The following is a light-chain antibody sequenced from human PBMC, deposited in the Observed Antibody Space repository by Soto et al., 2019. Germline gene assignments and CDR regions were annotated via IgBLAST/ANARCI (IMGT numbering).Light chain of an antibody. CDR2: DAS. CDR3: QQSSSAPWT. CDR1: QSISTY. V-gene: IGKV1-39*01. J-gene: IGKJ1*01. Sequence: DIQMTQSPSSLAASVGARVTITCRASQSISTYLNWYQQKPGKAPKVLIFDASRLQSGVASRFSGSGSGTDFTLTISSLQPEDSATYYCQQSSSAPWTFGQGTKVQVK.